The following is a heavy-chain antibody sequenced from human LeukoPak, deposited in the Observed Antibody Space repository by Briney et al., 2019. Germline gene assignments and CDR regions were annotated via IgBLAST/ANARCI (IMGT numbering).Heavy chain of an antibody. J-gene: IGHJ4*02. Sequence: GESLKISCRGSGYSFATHWIGWVRQLPGKGLEWMGIIYPDDSDTRYSPSFQGQVTISADKSISTAYLQWSSLKASDTAMYYCARQKHYYDSSGYDYWGQGTLVTVSS. D-gene: IGHD3-22*01. CDR1: GYSFATHW. CDR2: IYPDDSDT. V-gene: IGHV5-51*01. CDR3: ARQKHYYDSSGYDY.